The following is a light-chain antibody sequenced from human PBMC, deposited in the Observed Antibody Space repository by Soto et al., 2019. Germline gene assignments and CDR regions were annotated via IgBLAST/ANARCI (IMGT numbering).Light chain of an antibody. V-gene: IGLV2-14*01. CDR1: SSDVGAFKY. CDR2: EVS. CDR3: SFFTGTASQYV. Sequence: QSVLTQPASVSGSAGQSITISCTGTSSDVGAFKYVSWYQHHPGKAPKLMIFEVSNRPSGIPNRFSGSKSDNTASLTISGLQAEDEADYYCSFFTGTASQYVFGPGTKVTVL. J-gene: IGLJ1*01.